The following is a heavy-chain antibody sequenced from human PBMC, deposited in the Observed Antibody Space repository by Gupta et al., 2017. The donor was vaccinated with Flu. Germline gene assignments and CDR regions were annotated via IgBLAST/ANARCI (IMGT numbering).Heavy chain of an antibody. V-gene: IGHV1-3*01. J-gene: IGHJ6*02. CDR2: INAGNGNT. CDR1: GYTFTSYA. Sequence: QVQLVQSGAEVKKPGASVKVSCKASGYTFTSYAMHWVRQAPGQRLEWMGWINAGNGNTKYSQKFQGRVTITRDTSASTAYMELSSLRSEDTAVYYCAREVGGSYYYYYGMDVWGQGTTVTVSS. D-gene: IGHD1-26*01. CDR3: AREVGGSYYYYYGMDV.